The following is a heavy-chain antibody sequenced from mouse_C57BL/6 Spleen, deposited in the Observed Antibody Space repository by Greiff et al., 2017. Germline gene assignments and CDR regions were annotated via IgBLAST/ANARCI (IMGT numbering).Heavy chain of an antibody. D-gene: IGHD1-1*01. Sequence: VQLQQPGAELVKPGASVKMSCKASGYTFTSYWITWVKQRPGQGLEWIGDIYPGSGSTNYNEKFKSKATLTADKSSSTAYMQLSSLTSEDSAVYYGAREGASYCYGRGWYFDYWGKGTTVTVAS. CDR2: IYPGSGST. CDR3: AREGASYCYGRGWYFDY. V-gene: IGHV1-55*01. CDR1: GYTFTSYW. J-gene: IGHJ1*03.